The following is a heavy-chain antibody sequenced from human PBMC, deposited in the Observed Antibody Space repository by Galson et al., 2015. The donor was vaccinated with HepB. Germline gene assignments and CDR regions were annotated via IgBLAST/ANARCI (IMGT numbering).Heavy chain of an antibody. CDR2: ISAYNGNT. CDR1: GYTFTTYG. CDR3: ARLGYYDFWSDTYNWFDP. J-gene: IGHJ5*02. V-gene: IGHV1-18*01. Sequence: SVKVSCKASGYTFTTYGISWVRQAPGQGLEWMGWISAYNGNTNYALKFQGRVTITTDTSTSTVYMEVRSLRSDDTAVYYCARLGYYDFWSDTYNWFDPWGQGTLVTVSS. D-gene: IGHD3-3*01.